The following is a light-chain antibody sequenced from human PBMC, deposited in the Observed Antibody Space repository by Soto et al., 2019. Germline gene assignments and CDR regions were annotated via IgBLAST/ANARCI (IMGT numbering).Light chain of an antibody. J-gene: IGLJ1*01. Sequence: QSVLTQPPSVSGAPGQRVTISCTGSSSNIGADYDVHWYQQRPGTAPKLLIFGNNNRPSGVPDRFSGSKSGTSASLAITGLQAEDEGDYYCQSYGSTLSARYVFGTGTKLTV. V-gene: IGLV1-40*01. CDR3: QSYGSTLSARYV. CDR2: GNN. CDR1: SSNIGADYD.